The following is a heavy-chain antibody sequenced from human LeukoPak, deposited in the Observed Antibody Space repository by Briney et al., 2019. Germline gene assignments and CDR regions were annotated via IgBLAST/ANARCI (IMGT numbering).Heavy chain of an antibody. CDR3: AREGIAAAHDAFDI. V-gene: IGHV4-61*02. D-gene: IGHD6-13*01. Sequence: SETLSLTCTVSGGSISSGSYYWSWIRPPAGKGLEWIGRIYTSGSTNYKPSLKSRVTISVDTCKNQLSLKLSSVTAADTAVYYCAREGIAAAHDAFDIWGQGTMVTVSS. J-gene: IGHJ3*02. CDR2: IYTSGST. CDR1: GGSISSGSYY.